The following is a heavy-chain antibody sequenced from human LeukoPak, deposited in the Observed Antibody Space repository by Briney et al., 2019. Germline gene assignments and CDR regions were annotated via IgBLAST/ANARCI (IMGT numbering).Heavy chain of an antibody. J-gene: IGHJ6*03. CDR2: IKQDGSER. Sequence: VQLGGSLRLSCATSGFTFSSYWMSWVRQAPGKGLEWVANIKQDGSERNYVDSVKGRFTISRDNAKNSLYLQMNSLRAEDTALYYCARVPMAGTTYYYYYMDVWGKGTTVTVSS. V-gene: IGHV3-7*03. CDR3: ARVPMAGTTYYYYYMDV. D-gene: IGHD5-24*01. CDR1: GFTFSSYW.